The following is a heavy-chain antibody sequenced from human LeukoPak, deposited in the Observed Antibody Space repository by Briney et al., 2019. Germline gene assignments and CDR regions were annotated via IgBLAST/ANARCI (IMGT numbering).Heavy chain of an antibody. CDR3: ARRRYCSGGSCHAIDY. D-gene: IGHD2-15*01. Sequence: SETLSLTCTVSGGSISSSSYYWGWIRQPPGKGLEWIGSIYYSGSTYYNPSLKSRVTIDTSKNQFSLKLSSVTAADTAVNYCARRRYCSGGSCHAIDYWGQGTLVTVSS. V-gene: IGHV4-39*01. CDR2: IYYSGST. CDR1: GGSISSSSYY. J-gene: IGHJ4*02.